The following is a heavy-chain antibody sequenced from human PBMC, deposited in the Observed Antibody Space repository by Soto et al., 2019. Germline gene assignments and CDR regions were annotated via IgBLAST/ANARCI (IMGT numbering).Heavy chain of an antibody. V-gene: IGHV1-46*01. CDR1: GYTFTFHY. D-gene: IGHD6-13*01. CDR2: INPNGGST. CDR3: AIEVGRSNQFDL. J-gene: IGHJ5*02. Sequence: RASVKVSCKASGYTFTFHYIHWVRQAPGQGLEWMGIINPNGGSTSYAQKFQGRVSMTWDTSTSTVYMELSSLRSEDTALYYCAIEVGRSNQFDLWGQGTMVTVSS.